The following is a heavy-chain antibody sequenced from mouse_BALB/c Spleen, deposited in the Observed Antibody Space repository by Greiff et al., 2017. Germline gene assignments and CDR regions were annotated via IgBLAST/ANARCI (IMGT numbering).Heavy chain of an antibody. D-gene: IGHD1-1*01. CDR2: IDPANGNT. V-gene: IGHV14-3*02. J-gene: IGHJ2*01. CDR3: ASYGYFDY. Sequence: EVKLVESGAELVKPGASVKLSCTASGFNIKDTYMHWVKQRPEQGLEWIGRIDPANGNTKYDPKFQGKATITADTSSNTAYLQLSSLTSEDTAVYYCASYGYFDYWGQGTTLTVSS. CDR1: GFNIKDTY.